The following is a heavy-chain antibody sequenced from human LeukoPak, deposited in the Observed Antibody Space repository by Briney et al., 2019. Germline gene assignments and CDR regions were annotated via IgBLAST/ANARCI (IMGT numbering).Heavy chain of an antibody. D-gene: IGHD3-3*01. Sequence: ASVTVSCKASGYTFTGYYMHWVRQAPGQGLEWMGWINPNSGGTNYAQKFQGRVTMTRDTSISTAYMELSRLRSDDTAVYYCARGLEWLTRRHTWFDPWGQGTLVTVSS. CDR2: INPNSGGT. CDR1: GYTFTGYY. V-gene: IGHV1-2*02. CDR3: ARGLEWLTRRHTWFDP. J-gene: IGHJ5*02.